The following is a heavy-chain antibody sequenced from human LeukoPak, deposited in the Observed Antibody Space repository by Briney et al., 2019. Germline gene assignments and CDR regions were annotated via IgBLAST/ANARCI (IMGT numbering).Heavy chain of an antibody. CDR1: GFTFDDYA. V-gene: IGHV3-9*01. CDR3: AKAGDTAMAPFDY. D-gene: IGHD5-18*01. J-gene: IGHJ4*02. CDR2: ISWNSGSI. Sequence: GGSLRLSCAASGFTFDDYAMHWVRQAPGKGLEWVSGISWNSGSIGYADSVKGRFTISRDNAKNSLCLQMNSLRAEDTALYYCAKAGDTAMAPFDYWGQGTLVTVSS.